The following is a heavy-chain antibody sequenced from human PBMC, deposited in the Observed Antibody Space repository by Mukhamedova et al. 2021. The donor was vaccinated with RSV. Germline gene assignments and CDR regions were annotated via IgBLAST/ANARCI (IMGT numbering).Heavy chain of an antibody. Sequence: GSTNYNPSLKSRVTISVDTSKNQFSLKLSSVTAADTAVYYCARVGGGRWLQKWVDYWGQGTLVTVAS. CDR3: ARVGGGRWLQKWVDY. V-gene: IGHV4-59*01. CDR2: GST. D-gene: IGHD5-24*01. J-gene: IGHJ4*02.